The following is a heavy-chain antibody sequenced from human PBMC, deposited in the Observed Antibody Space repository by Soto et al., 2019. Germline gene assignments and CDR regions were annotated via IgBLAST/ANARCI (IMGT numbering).Heavy chain of an antibody. V-gene: IGHV1-3*01. J-gene: IGHJ4*02. CDR1: GYTFTSYA. CDR3: ARGPRVGRTIFGVVIYYFDY. D-gene: IGHD3-3*01. CDR2: INAGNGNT. Sequence: ASVKVSCKASGYTFTSYAMHWVRQAPGQRLEWMGWINAGNGNTKYSQKFQGRVTITRDTSASTAYMELSSLRSEDTAVYYCARGPRVGRTIFGVVIYYFDYWGQGTLVTVSS.